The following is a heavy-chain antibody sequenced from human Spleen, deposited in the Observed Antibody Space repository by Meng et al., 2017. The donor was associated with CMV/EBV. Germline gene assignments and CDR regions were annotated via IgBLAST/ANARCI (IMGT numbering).Heavy chain of an antibody. Sequence: GESLKISCAASGFTVSNFHMSWVRQAPGKGLEWVSAIYNGGDTYHTDAVKGRFTISRDNSRNTLYLEMNSLRAEDTAVYYCARSGRYYGSGGYSDYWGQGTLVTVSS. V-gene: IGHV3-53*01. CDR3: ARSGRYYGSGGYSDY. CDR2: IYNGGDT. J-gene: IGHJ4*02. CDR1: GFTVSNFH. D-gene: IGHD3-10*01.